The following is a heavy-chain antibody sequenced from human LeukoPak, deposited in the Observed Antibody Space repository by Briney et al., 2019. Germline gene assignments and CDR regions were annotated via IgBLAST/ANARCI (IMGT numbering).Heavy chain of an antibody. Sequence: GGSLRLSCEASGFTFSYYGMHWVRQAPGKGLEWVAVIWYDGSNKYYADSVKGRFTISRDNSKNTLYLQMNNLKAEDTAVYYCAREPGSSWYVDYWGQGTLVTVSS. V-gene: IGHV3-33*01. CDR2: IWYDGSNK. CDR3: AREPGSSWYVDY. CDR1: GFTFSYYG. D-gene: IGHD6-13*01. J-gene: IGHJ4*02.